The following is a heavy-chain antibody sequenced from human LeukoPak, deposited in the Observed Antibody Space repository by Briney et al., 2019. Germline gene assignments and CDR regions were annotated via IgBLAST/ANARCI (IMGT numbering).Heavy chain of an antibody. J-gene: IGHJ4*02. CDR1: GFAFSNYW. CDR2: INSDGSVT. Sequence: GGSLRLSCAASGFAFSNYWMHWVRQAPGKGLVWVSRINSDGSVTNYADSVKGRFTISRDNAKNTLYLQMNSLTAEDTAVYYCARARDGTYFDYWGRGTLVTVSS. D-gene: IGHD1-26*01. CDR3: ARARDGTYFDY. V-gene: IGHV3-74*01.